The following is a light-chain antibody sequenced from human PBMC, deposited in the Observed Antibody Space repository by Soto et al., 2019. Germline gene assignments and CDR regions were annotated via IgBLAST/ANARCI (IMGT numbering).Light chain of an antibody. J-gene: IGKJ1*01. Sequence: IRMSQSPSSLYASXGDRVTISCRPSRGNRDGLGGYQQIPGXAAKGXIYAASALQSGVPSRFSGSGSGTDFTLTISRLQPEDVASYDCQKYDSAPTFGPGTKVDIK. V-gene: IGKV1-27*01. CDR1: RGNRDG. CDR3: QKYDSAPT. CDR2: AAS.